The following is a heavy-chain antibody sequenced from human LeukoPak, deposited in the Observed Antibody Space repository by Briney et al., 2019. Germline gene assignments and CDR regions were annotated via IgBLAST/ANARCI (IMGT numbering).Heavy chain of an antibody. J-gene: IGHJ4*02. CDR3: AKREIVVVVAATSEAPTLFDY. Sequence: GGSLRLSCAASGFTFGSYAMSWVRQAPGKGLEWVSAISGSGGSAYYADSVKGRFTISRDNSKNTLYLQMNSLRAEDTAVYYCAKREIVVVVAATSEAPTLFDYWGQGTLVTVSS. V-gene: IGHV3-23*01. D-gene: IGHD2-15*01. CDR2: ISGSGGSA. CDR1: GFTFGSYA.